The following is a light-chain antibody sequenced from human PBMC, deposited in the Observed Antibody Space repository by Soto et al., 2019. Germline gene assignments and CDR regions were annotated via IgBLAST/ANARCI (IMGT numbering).Light chain of an antibody. CDR3: SSYAGSNNVV. CDR2: SND. V-gene: IGLV1-44*01. CDR1: SSNIGTNA. J-gene: IGLJ2*01. Sequence: QSVLTQPPSASGTPGQRVTFSCSGSSSNIGTNAVSWYQQLPGAAPKLLIKSNDQRPSGVPDRFSGSKSGASASLAIRGLQSEDEADYYCSSYAGSNNVVFGGGTKLTVL.